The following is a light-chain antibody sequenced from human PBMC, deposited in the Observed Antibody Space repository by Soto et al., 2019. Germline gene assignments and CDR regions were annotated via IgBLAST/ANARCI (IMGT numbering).Light chain of an antibody. J-gene: IGKJ3*01. Sequence: EIEMTQSPATLSASVGATVTVTCRASQSVSGWLAWYQQKPGEAPKLLIYDASALPRGVPSRFSGSGSGTKFTLTIASLQPDDFATYYCQQYDTFPGTFGPGTKVDIK. CDR2: DAS. V-gene: IGKV1-5*01. CDR1: QSVSGW. CDR3: QQYDTFPGT.